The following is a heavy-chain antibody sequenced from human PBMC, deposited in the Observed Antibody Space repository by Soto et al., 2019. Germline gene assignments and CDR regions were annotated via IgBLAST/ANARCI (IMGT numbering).Heavy chain of an antibody. CDR1: GRSFSGYY. Sequence: SETLSLTCTVYGRSFSGYYWSWIRQPPGKGLEWIGYIYYSGSTYYNPSLKSRVTISVDTSKNQFSLKLSSVTAADTAVYYCASHYYDSSGYFDYWGQGTLVTVSS. J-gene: IGHJ4*02. CDR2: IYYSGST. CDR3: ASHYYDSSGYFDY. D-gene: IGHD3-22*01. V-gene: IGHV4-30-4*01.